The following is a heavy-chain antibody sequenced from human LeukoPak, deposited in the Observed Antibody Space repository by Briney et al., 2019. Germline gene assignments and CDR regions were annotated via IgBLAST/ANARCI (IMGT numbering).Heavy chain of an antibody. CDR1: GFTVSSNY. CDR3: ASRPTVTTDRFWFDP. CDR2: IYSGGST. Sequence: GGSLRLSCAASGFTVSSNYMSWVRQAPGKGLKWVSVIYSGGSTYYADSVKGRFTISRDNSKNTLYLQMNSLRAEDTAVYYCASRPTVTTDRFWFDPWGQGTLVTVSS. D-gene: IGHD4-11*01. J-gene: IGHJ5*02. V-gene: IGHV3-53*01.